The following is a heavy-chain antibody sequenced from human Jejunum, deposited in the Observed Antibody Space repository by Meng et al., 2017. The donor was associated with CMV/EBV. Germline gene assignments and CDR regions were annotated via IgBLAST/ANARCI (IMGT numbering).Heavy chain of an antibody. CDR3: ARPPSLWDYGSLDPLDL. V-gene: IGHV3-74*01. J-gene: IGHJ5*02. CDR2: ISADGSKI. CDR1: FTFDTYW. D-gene: IGHD4/OR15-4a*01. Sequence: FTFDTYWMHWVRLAPGKEPLWISHISADGSKINYADSVKGRFTVSRDNAKNTLYLQMNNLRAEDTAVYYCARPPSLWDYGSLDPLDLWGQGTLVTVSS.